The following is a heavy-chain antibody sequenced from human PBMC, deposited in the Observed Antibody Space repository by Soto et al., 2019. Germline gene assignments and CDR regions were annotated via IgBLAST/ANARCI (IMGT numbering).Heavy chain of an antibody. CDR2: IWHEEINK. J-gene: IGHJ4*02. CDR3: ARDCYGSGWYNHFDY. D-gene: IGHD6-19*01. CDR1: GFTFINYA. Sequence: GGSLRLSCAASGFTFINYAIHYFRHSPCKWLEWVAVIWHEEINKFYADSVKGRFTISRDNSRNTLYLQMNSLRAEDTAVYYCARDCYGSGWYNHFDYWGQGTQVTVSS. V-gene: IGHV3-33*01.